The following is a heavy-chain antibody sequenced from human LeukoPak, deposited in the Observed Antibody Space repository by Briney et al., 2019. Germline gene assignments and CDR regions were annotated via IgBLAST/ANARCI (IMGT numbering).Heavy chain of an antibody. J-gene: IGHJ6*03. CDR2: INTDGSST. D-gene: IGHD6-13*01. V-gene: IGHV3-74*01. Sequence: GGSVRLSCAASGFTFSSYWMHWVRQAPGKGLVWVSRINTDGSSTSYADSVKGRFTISRDNAKNTLYLQMNSLRAEDTAVYYCARDYGWYSSSWYENYYYMDVWGKGTTVTVSS. CDR1: GFTFSSYW. CDR3: ARDYGWYSSSWYENYYYMDV.